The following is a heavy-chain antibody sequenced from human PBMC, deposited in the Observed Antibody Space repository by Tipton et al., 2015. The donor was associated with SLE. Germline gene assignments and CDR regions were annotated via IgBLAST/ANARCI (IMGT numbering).Heavy chain of an antibody. V-gene: IGHV3-7*01. J-gene: IGHJ2*01. CDR2: MNLDGSET. D-gene: IGHD1-26*01. CDR3: ARARGVLGGSGWYFEL. Sequence: WIRQPPGKGPEWVASMNLDGSETFYVGSVKGRSTISRDNSKDTVYLQMNSLRAEDTAVYYCARARGVLGGSGWYFELWGRGTLVTVSS.